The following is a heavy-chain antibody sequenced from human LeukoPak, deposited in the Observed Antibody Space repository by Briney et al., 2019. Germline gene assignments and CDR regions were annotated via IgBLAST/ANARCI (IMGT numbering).Heavy chain of an antibody. J-gene: IGHJ4*02. Sequence: GASVKVSCKASGGTFSSYAISWVRQAPGQGLEWMGRIIPIFGTANYAQKFQGRVTITTDESTSTAYMELSGLRSEDMAVYYCARGAERATIEDEPNDYFDYWGQGTLVTVSS. CDR1: GGTFSSYA. V-gene: IGHV1-69*05. D-gene: IGHD5-24*01. CDR2: IIPIFGTA. CDR3: ARGAERATIEDEPNDYFDY.